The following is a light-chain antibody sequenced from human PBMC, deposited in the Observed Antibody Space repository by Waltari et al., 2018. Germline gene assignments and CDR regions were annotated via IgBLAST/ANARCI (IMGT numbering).Light chain of an antibody. CDR2: DVN. Sequence: QSALTQPASVSGSPGRSITISCTGSSRDVGDYNYVSWYQQHPGKTPKVMIYDVNKRPSGVSNRFSGSKSGNTASLTISGLQVEDEANYYCSSLTSSSTWIFGGGTKLTVL. CDR1: SRDVGDYNY. J-gene: IGLJ2*01. V-gene: IGLV2-14*03. CDR3: SSLTSSSTWI.